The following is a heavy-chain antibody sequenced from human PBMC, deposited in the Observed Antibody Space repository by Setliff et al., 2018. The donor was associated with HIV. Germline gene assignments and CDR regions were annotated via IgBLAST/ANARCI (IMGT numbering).Heavy chain of an antibody. CDR2: IIPIFGTA. D-gene: IGHD3-9*01. Sequence: ASVKVSCKASGGTFSSYAISWVRQAPGQGLEWMGGIIPIFGTANYAQKFRGRVTITADKSTSTAYMELSSLRSEDTAVYYCARALTSGGFYYYYMDVWGKGTTVTVSS. J-gene: IGHJ6*03. CDR3: ARALTSGGFYYYYMDV. CDR1: GGTFSSYA. V-gene: IGHV1-69*06.